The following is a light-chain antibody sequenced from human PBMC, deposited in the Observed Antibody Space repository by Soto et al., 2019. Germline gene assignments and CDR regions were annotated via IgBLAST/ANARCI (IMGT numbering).Light chain of an antibody. CDR2: AAS. CDR1: QNINSW. J-gene: IGKJ1*01. V-gene: IGKV1-5*01. CDR3: QQYDANPWT. Sequence: DIQMTQSPSTLSASVGDRVTITCRASQNINSWLAWYQQKPGIAPKLLIYAASSLESGVPSRFSGSRSGTEFTLTISSLQPDDFATYYCQQYDANPWTFGQGTKVEIK.